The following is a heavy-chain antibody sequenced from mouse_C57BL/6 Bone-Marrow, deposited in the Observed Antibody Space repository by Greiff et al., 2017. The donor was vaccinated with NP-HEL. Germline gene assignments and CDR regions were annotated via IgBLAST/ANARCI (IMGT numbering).Heavy chain of an antibody. CDR2: IYPRDGST. CDR3: ARSITTVVARYYDV. J-gene: IGHJ1*03. Sequence: VQLQQSGPELVKPGASVKLSCKASGYTFTSYDINWVKQRPGQGLEWIGWIYPRDGSTKYNEKFKGRATLTVATSSSTAYMELHSLSSEDSAFYFWARSITTVVARYYDVWGTGTTVTVSS. V-gene: IGHV1-85*01. D-gene: IGHD1-1*01. CDR1: GYTFTSYD.